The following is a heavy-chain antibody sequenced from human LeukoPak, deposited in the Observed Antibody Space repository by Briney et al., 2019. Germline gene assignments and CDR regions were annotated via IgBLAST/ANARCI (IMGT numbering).Heavy chain of an antibody. CDR3: ARDRVGATYFDY. J-gene: IGHJ4*02. CDR1: GYTFTGYY. V-gene: IGHV1-2*02. D-gene: IGHD1-26*01. CDR2: INPNSGGT. Sequence: ASVKVSCKASGYTFTGYYMHWVRQAPGQGLEWMGWINPNSGGTNYAQKFQGRVTMTRDTSISTVYMELSRLRSDDTAVYYCARDRVGATYFDYWGQGTLVIVSS.